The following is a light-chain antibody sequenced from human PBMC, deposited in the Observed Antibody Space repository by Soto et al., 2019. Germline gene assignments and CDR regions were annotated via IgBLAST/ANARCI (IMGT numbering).Light chain of an antibody. J-gene: IGKJ2*03. CDR3: LHDALFPYS. Sequence: AIQMTQSPSSLSASVGDTVTFTCRASQAIRNDLGWFQQRPGKPPKLLIYGISILQTGVPSRFSGSGSGTDLTLTISGLQPEDFATYYCLHDALFPYSFGLGTRLEI. CDR2: GIS. CDR1: QAIRND. V-gene: IGKV1-6*01.